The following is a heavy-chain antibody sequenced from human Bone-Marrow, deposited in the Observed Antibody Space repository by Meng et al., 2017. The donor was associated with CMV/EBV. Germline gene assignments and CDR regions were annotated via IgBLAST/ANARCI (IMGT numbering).Heavy chain of an antibody. CDR1: GFTFDGYA. D-gene: IGHD3-3*01. CDR3: AKDLSVNQIEWLWGAESDY. V-gene: IGHV3-9*01. Sequence: GGSLRLSCAASGFTFDGYAMHWVRQAPGKGLEWVSGIRWNSGSIGYADSVKGRFTISRDNSKNSLYLQMNSLRAEDPALYYCAKDLSVNQIEWLWGAESDYWGQGTMVAVSS. J-gene: IGHJ4*02. CDR2: IRWNSGSI.